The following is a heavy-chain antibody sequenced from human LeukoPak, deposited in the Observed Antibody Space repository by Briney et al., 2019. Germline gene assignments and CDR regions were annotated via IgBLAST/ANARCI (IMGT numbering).Heavy chain of an antibody. Sequence: PGGSLRLSCAASGFTVSSNYMSWVRQAPGKGLEWVSVIYSGDTTYYADSVKGRFTISRDNSKNALNLQMNSLRAEDTAVYYCARDQGEGYCSSTSCYERLDYWGQGALVTVSS. V-gene: IGHV3-66*01. J-gene: IGHJ4*02. CDR3: ARDQGEGYCSSTSCYERLDY. CDR1: GFTVSSNY. CDR2: IYSGDTT. D-gene: IGHD2-2*01.